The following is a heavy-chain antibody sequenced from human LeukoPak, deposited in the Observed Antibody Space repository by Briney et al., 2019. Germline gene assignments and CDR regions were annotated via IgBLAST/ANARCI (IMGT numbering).Heavy chain of an antibody. CDR2: ISYDGSNK. J-gene: IGHJ6*02. Sequence: PGRSLRLSCAASGFTFSSYAMHWVRQAPGKGLEWVAVISYDGSNKYYADSVKGRFTISRDNSKNTLYLQMNSLRAEDTAVYYCARGRNQLLLYYYGMDVWGQGTTVTVS. CDR1: GFTFSSYA. D-gene: IGHD2-2*01. V-gene: IGHV3-30-3*01. CDR3: ARGRNQLLLYYYGMDV.